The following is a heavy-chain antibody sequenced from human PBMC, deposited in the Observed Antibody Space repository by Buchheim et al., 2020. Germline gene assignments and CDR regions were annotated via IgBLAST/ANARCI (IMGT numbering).Heavy chain of an antibody. CDR1: GGSISSSNW. Sequence: QVQLQESGPGLVKPSGTLSLTCAVSGGSISSSNWWSWVRQPPGKGLEWIGEIHHSGSTNDNPSLKSRVNLLIDKSKNQFSQKLSSVTAADTAVHYCAGQGIAVAGTKEDYWGQGTL. V-gene: IGHV4-4*02. D-gene: IGHD6-13*01. J-gene: IGHJ4*02. CDR2: IHHSGST. CDR3: AGQGIAVAGTKEDY.